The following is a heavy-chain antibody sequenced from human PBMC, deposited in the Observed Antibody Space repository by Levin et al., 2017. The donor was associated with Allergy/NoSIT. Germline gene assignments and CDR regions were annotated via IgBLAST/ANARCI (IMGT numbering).Heavy chain of an antibody. J-gene: IGHJ4*02. CDR3: TTEAVWGSYRYRAAGDY. D-gene: IGHD3-16*02. CDR1: GFTFSNAW. CDR2: IKSKTDGGTT. V-gene: IGHV3-15*07. Sequence: PGGSLRLSCAASGFTFSNAWMNWVRQAPGKGLEWVGRIKSKTDGGTTDYAAPVKGRFTISRDDSKNTLYLQMNSLKTEDTAVYYCTTEAVWGSYRYRAAGDYWGQGTLVTVSS.